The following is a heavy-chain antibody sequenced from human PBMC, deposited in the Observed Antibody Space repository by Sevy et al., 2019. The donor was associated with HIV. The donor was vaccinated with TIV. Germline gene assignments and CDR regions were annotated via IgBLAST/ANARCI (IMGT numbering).Heavy chain of an antibody. Sequence: GGSLRLSCAASGFTFSDYYMSWIRQAPGKGLEWISYISGSDNTIYYGDSVKGRFTISRDNAKNSLYLQMSGLRAEDTDVYYCARDHVKDGDLGDYYYFAMDVWGPGTTVTVSS. V-gene: IGHV3-11*01. D-gene: IGHD4-17*01. CDR3: ARDHVKDGDLGDYYYFAMDV. CDR2: ISGSDNTI. CDR1: GFTFSDYY. J-gene: IGHJ6*02.